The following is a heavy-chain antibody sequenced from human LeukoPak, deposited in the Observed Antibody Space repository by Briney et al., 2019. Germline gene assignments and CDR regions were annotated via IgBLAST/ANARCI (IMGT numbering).Heavy chain of an antibody. V-gene: IGHV1-69*04. J-gene: IGHJ5*02. CDR3: ASSGSGGYWFDP. D-gene: IGHD3-10*01. CDR1: GGTFSSYA. CDR2: IIPILGIA. Sequence: AASVKVSCKASGGTFSSYAISWVRQAPGQGLEWMGRIIPILGIANYAQKFQGRVTITADKSTSTAYMELSSLRSEDTAVYYCASSGSGGYWFDPWGQGTLVTVSS.